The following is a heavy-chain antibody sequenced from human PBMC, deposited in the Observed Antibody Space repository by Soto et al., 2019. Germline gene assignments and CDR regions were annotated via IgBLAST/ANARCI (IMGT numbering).Heavy chain of an antibody. Sequence: SQTLSLTCAISGDSVSSNSAAWNWIRQSPSRGLEWLGRTYNRSKWYNDYAVSVKSRITINPDTSKNQFSLQLNSVTPEDTAVYYCARSMGIAARRNYYYGMDVWGQGTTVTVSS. D-gene: IGHD6-6*01. CDR3: ARSMGIAARRNYYYGMDV. CDR1: GDSVSSNSAA. J-gene: IGHJ6*02. CDR2: TYNRSKWYN. V-gene: IGHV6-1*01.